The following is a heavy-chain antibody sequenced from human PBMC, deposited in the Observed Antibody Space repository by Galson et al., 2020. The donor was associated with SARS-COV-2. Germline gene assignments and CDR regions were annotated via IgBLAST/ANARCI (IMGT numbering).Heavy chain of an antibody. CDR2: IYYSGST. D-gene: IGHD2-2*01. J-gene: IGHJ3*02. V-gene: IGHV4-31*03. CDR3: ARDTGYCSSTSCYGAHDAFDI. Sequence: ETSETLSLTCTVSGGSISSGGYYWSWIRQHPGKGLEWIGYIYYSGSTYYNPSLKSRVTISVDTSKNQFSLKLSSVTAADTAVYYCARDTGYCSSTSCYGAHDAFDIWGQGTMVTVSS. CDR1: GGSISSGGYY.